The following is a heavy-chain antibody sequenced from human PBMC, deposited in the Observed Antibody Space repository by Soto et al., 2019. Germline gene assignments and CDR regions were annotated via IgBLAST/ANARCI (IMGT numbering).Heavy chain of an antibody. CDR1: GFTFSSYA. Sequence: GGSLRLSCAASGFTFSSYAMSWVRQAPGKGLEWVSAISGSGGSTYYADSVKGRFTISRDNSKNTLYLQMNSLRAEDTAVYYCAKAGTGTYYYDSSGYYPSPYWGQGTLVTVSS. CDR3: AKAGTGTYYYDSSGYYPSPY. CDR2: ISGSGGST. V-gene: IGHV3-23*01. D-gene: IGHD3-22*01. J-gene: IGHJ4*02.